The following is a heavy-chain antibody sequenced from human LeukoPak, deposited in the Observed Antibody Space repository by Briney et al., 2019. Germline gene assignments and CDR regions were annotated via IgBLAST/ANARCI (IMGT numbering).Heavy chain of an antibody. Sequence: SETLSLTCTVSGGSISSYYWSWIRQPAGKGLEWIGRIYTSGSTNYNPSLKGRVTMSVDTSKNQFSLKLSSVTAADTAVYYCARDLCSSTSCSNWFDPWGQGTLVTVSS. CDR2: IYTSGST. CDR1: GGSISSYY. D-gene: IGHD2-2*01. CDR3: ARDLCSSTSCSNWFDP. V-gene: IGHV4-4*07. J-gene: IGHJ5*02.